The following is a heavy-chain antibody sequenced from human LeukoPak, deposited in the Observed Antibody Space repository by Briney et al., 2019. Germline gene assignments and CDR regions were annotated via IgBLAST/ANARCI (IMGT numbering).Heavy chain of an antibody. CDR1: GFTFSDYY. CDR3: AKIGFRDGYNPFDY. V-gene: IGHV3-23*01. D-gene: IGHD5-12*01. J-gene: IGHJ4*02. CDR2: ISGSGGST. Sequence: GGSLRLSCAASGFTFSDYYMSWVRQAPGKGLEWVSAISGSGGSTYYADSVKGRFTISRDNSKNTLYLQMNSLRAEDTAVYYCAKIGFRDGYNPFDYWGQGTLVTVSS.